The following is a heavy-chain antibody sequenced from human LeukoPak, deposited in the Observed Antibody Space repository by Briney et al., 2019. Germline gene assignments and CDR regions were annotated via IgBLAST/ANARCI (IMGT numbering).Heavy chain of an antibody. CDR3: TSNSPDYYDSSGLQLRWFDP. Sequence: GGSLRLSCAASGFTFSDYYVAWIRQAPGKGLEWVSYMSSSGSTIYLADSVKGRFTISRDNAKNSVCLQMNSLRAEDTAVYYCTSNSPDYYDSSGLQLRWFDPWGQGTLVTVSS. V-gene: IGHV3-11*01. D-gene: IGHD3-22*01. CDR2: MSSSGSTI. CDR1: GFTFSDYY. J-gene: IGHJ5*02.